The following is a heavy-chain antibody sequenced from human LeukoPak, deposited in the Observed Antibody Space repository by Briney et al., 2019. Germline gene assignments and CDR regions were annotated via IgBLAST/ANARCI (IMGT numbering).Heavy chain of an antibody. J-gene: IGHJ4*02. Sequence: GGSLRLSCTASGFTFSSYAMRWVRQAPGKGLEWVSTTSVSGGDTYYGDSVKGRFTISRDNSKNTLYLQMNSLRAEDTALYYCAKENSLLLDYWGQGTLVTVSS. CDR3: AKENSLLLDY. D-gene: IGHD2-21*01. CDR1: GFTFSSYA. V-gene: IGHV3-23*01. CDR2: TSVSGGDT.